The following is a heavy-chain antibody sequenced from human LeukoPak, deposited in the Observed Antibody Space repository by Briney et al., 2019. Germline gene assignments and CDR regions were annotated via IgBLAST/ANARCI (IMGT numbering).Heavy chain of an antibody. Sequence: PGGSLRLSCAASGFTFSSHSMKWVRQAPGKGLEWVSSVSSSSSFIYYADSVKGRFTISRDNAKNSLYLQMNTLRAEDTAVYYCARGGPAVGTRGNYFDYWGQGPLVPVSS. CDR2: VSSSSSFI. J-gene: IGHJ4*02. CDR3: ARGGPAVGTRGNYFDY. D-gene: IGHD6-13*01. V-gene: IGHV3-21*01. CDR1: GFTFSSHS.